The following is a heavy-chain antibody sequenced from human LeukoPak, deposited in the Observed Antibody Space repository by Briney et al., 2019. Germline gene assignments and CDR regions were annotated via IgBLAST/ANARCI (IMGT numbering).Heavy chain of an antibody. CDR3: AKDLDGWTKAFDI. CDR1: GFTFSSYG. Sequence: GGSLRLSCAASGFTFSSYGMHWVRQAPGKGLEWVAFIRYDGSNKYYADSVKGRFTISRDNSKNTLCLQRNSLRAEDTAVYYCAKDLDGWTKAFDIWGQGTMVTVSS. D-gene: IGHD6-19*01. J-gene: IGHJ3*02. V-gene: IGHV3-30*02. CDR2: IRYDGSNK.